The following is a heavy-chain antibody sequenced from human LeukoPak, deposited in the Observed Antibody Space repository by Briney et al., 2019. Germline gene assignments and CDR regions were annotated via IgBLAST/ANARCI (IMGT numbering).Heavy chain of an antibody. J-gene: IGHJ4*02. CDR3: ARANYETNYYFDY. CDR2: IYTSGST. Sequence: SETLSLTCTVSGGSISSGSYYWSWIRQPAGKGLEWIGPIYTSGSTNYNPSLKSRVTISVDTSKNQFSLKLSSVTAADTAVYYCARANYETNYYFDYWGQGTLVTVSS. V-gene: IGHV4-61*02. CDR1: GGSISSGSYY. D-gene: IGHD3-22*01.